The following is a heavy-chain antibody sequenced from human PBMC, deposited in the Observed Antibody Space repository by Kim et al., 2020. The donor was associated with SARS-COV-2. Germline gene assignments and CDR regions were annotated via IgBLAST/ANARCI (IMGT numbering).Heavy chain of an antibody. D-gene: IGHD3-10*01. CDR3: AREDVSMVRGVIMSGYYCYCGMDV. J-gene: IGHJ6*01. CDR2: IKQDGSEQ. Sequence: GGSLRLSCAASGFTFSSYWMSWVRQAPGKGLEWVANIKQDGSEQYSVDSVKGRFTISRDNAKNALYLQMNSLRAEDTAVYYCAREDVSMVRGVIMSGYYCYCGMDVWAQGTTVTVSS. V-gene: IGHV3-7*01. CDR1: GFTFSSYW.